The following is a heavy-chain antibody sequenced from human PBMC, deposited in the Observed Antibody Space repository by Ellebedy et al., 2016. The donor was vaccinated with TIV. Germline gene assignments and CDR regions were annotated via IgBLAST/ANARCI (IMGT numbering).Heavy chain of an antibody. Sequence: SLKISCAASGFTFSTYAVHWVRQAPGKGLEWVAIISYDGTTKHYADSVRGRFTVSRDNSKNTVYLQTNSLRREDTAVYYCARGRGSGSFLIDYWGQGTLVIVSS. D-gene: IGHD1-26*01. J-gene: IGHJ4*02. CDR2: ISYDGTTK. CDR1: GFTFSTYA. V-gene: IGHV3-30*04. CDR3: ARGRGSGSFLIDY.